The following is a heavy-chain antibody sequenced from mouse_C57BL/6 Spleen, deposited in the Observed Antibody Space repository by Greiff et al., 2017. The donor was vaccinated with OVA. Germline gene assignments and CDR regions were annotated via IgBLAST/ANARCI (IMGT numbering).Heavy chain of an antibody. J-gene: IGHJ4*01. V-gene: IGHV1-72*01. CDR3: ARYGYYDYAMDY. CDR2: IAPNSGGT. CDR1: GYTFTSYW. D-gene: IGHD2-3*01. Sequence: QVQLQQPGAELVKPGASVKLSCKASGYTFTSYWMHWVKQRPGRGLEWIGRIAPNSGGTKYNEKFKSKATLTVDKPSSTAYLQLSSLTSEDSAVYYCARYGYYDYAMDYWGQGTSVTVSS.